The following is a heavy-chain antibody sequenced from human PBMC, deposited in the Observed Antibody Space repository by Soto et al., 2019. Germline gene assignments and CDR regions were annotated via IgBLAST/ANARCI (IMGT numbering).Heavy chain of an antibody. CDR3: ASRDGDNAEGP. J-gene: IGHJ5*02. CDR1: GGTFSIYG. V-gene: IGHV1-69*12. Sequence: QVQLVQSGAEVTKPGSSVKVSCKASGGTFSIYGISWVRQAPGQGLEWMGGIIPMFGTANYAQKFQGRVTITADEPTRSAYMELSSLSSEYTAVYYCASRDGDNAEGPWGQGTLLTVSS. CDR2: IIPMFGTA.